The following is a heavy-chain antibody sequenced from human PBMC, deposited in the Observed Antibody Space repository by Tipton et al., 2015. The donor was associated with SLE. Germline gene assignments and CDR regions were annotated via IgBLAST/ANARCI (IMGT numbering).Heavy chain of an antibody. D-gene: IGHD1-20*01. Sequence: SLRLSCAASGFTFSRYNMNWVRQAPGKGLKWVSDISSSSSTIYYADSVKGRFTISRDNAKNSLYLQMNSLRAEDTAVYYCARDNLFDLWGRGTLVTVSS. CDR1: GFTFSRYN. CDR2: ISSSSSTI. J-gene: IGHJ2*01. V-gene: IGHV3-48*01. CDR3: ARDNLFDL.